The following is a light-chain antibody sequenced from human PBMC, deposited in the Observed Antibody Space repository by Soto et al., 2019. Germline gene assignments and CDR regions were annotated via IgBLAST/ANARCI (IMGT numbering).Light chain of an antibody. V-gene: IGKV3D-15*01. J-gene: IGKJ4*01. Sequence: EIVMTQSPATLSVSPGERATLSCRASQSVITKLAWYQQKPGQAPRLLIYGASTRATGIPARFSGSGSGTEFSPTTSSVQPQEYGVNCCEQKHDRPPLTFGGGTKVEMK. CDR2: GAS. CDR1: QSVITK. CDR3: EQKHDRPPLT.